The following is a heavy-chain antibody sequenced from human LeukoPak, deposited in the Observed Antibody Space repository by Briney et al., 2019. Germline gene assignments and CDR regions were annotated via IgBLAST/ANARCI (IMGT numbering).Heavy chain of an antibody. CDR1: GYTFTSYG. D-gene: IGHD1-26*01. V-gene: IGHV1-18*01. CDR2: ISAYNGNT. J-gene: IGHJ4*02. CDR3: ARDVGATTFFDY. Sequence: GASVKVSFKASGYTFTSYGISWVRQAPGQGLEWMGWISAYNGNTNYAQKFQGRVTITADKSTSTAYMELSSLRSEDTAVYYCARDVGATTFFDYWGQGTLVTVSS.